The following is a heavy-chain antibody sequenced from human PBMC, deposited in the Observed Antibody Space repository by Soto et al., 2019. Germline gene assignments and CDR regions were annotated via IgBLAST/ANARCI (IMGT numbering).Heavy chain of an antibody. CDR1: GFTLSDHY. J-gene: IGHJ4*02. Sequence: GGSLRLSCVAAGFTLSDHYIDCVRQAPGKGLEWVGRSRDKAKSYSTEYAAPVKGRFTLSRDNSKNSVYLQMDSLKIEDTAVYFCARATDYDYWGQGTLVIVSS. CDR3: ARATDYDY. V-gene: IGHV3-72*01. CDR2: SRDKAKSYST.